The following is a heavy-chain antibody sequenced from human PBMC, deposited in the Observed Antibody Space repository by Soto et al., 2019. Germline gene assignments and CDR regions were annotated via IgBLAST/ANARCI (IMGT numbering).Heavy chain of an antibody. CDR3: VRDLLGSGGHFDY. V-gene: IGHV3-33*01. CDR1: GFTFHDYA. D-gene: IGHD7-27*01. CDR2: IWYDGSNT. J-gene: IGHJ4*02. Sequence: GGSLRLSCATSGFTFHDYAMHWVRQAPGKGLEWVAHIWYDGSNTYYADSVKGRFTISRDNSRNTVYLQMNSLRAEDTAVYHCVRDLLGSGGHFDYWGQGTPVTVSS.